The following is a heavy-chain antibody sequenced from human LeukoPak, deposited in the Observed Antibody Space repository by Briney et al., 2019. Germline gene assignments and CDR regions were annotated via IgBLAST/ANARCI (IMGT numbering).Heavy chain of an antibody. V-gene: IGHV4-59*01. Sequence: SETLSLTCTVSGGSISNYYWSWLRQAPGKGLEWIGYIYYSGSTNYNPSLKSRVTISVDTSKNQFSMKLSSVTAADTAVYYCARGDYYDSSGYSFFDCWGQGTLVTVSS. CDR3: ARGDYYDSSGYSFFDC. D-gene: IGHD3-22*01. CDR2: IYYSGST. J-gene: IGHJ4*02. CDR1: GGSISNYY.